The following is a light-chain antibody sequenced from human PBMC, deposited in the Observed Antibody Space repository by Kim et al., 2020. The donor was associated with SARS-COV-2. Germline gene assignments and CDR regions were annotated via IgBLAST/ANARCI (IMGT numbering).Light chain of an antibody. CDR3: QQYNNWPPKYT. Sequence: SPGERATLSCRASQSVSSNLAWYQQKPGQAPRLLIYGASTRATGIPAMFSGSGSGTEFTLTISSLQSEDFAVYYCQQYNNWPPKYTFGQGTKLEI. J-gene: IGKJ2*01. V-gene: IGKV3-15*01. CDR1: QSVSSN. CDR2: GAS.